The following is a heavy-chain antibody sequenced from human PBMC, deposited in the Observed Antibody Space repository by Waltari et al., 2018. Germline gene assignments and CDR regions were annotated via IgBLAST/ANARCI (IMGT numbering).Heavy chain of an antibody. CDR3: ARGSRAFDY. V-gene: IGHV3-7*01. CDR2: IQQDGSEK. J-gene: IGHJ4*02. Sequence: EVHLVESGGGLVQPGGSLRLSCAASGFTFSSYLMTWVRQAPGKGLEWVANIQQDGSEKYYVDSVKGRFTISRDNAKKSLYLQMNSLRAEDTAVYYCARGSRAFDYWGQGTLVTVSS. CDR1: GFTFSSYL.